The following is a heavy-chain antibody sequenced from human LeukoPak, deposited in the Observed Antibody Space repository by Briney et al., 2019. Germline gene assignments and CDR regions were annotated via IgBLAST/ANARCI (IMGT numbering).Heavy chain of an antibody. CDR1: GYTFTSYG. V-gene: IGHV1-18*04. CDR3: VRVRYCSGGSCYSDAFDI. Sequence: ASVKVSCKASGYTFTSYGISWVRQAPGQGLEWMGWISAYNGNTNYAQKLQGRVTMTTDTSTSTAYMELRSLRSDDTAVYYCVRVRYCSGGSCYSDAFDIWGQGTMVTVSS. D-gene: IGHD2-15*01. CDR2: ISAYNGNT. J-gene: IGHJ3*02.